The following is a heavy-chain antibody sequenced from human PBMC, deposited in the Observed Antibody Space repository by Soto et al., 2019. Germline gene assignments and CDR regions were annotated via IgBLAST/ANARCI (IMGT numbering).Heavy chain of an antibody. J-gene: IGHJ4*02. Sequence: EVQLVESGGGLVQPGGSLRLSYSVSGFAFSTYAMHWVRQAPGKGLEYVSSISSNGGPTYYADSVKGRFTISRDNSKNTLDLQMSSLRAEDTAVYYCVKDRWVDYWGQGILVTVSS. CDR2: ISSNGGPT. V-gene: IGHV3-64D*06. CDR1: GFAFSTYA. CDR3: VKDRWVDY.